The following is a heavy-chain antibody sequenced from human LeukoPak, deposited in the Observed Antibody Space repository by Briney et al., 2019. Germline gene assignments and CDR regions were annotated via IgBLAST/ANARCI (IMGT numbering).Heavy chain of an antibody. CDR2: IYYSGST. CDR3: ARVEDGSVYRDY. V-gene: IGHV4-39*07. Sequence: SETLSLTCTVSGDSISSSSYYWGWIRQPPGKGLEWIGTIYYSGSTYYNPSLKSRVTISVDTSKNQFSLNLSSVTAADTAVYYCARVEDGSVYRDYWGQGTLVTVSS. J-gene: IGHJ4*02. CDR1: GDSISSSSYY. D-gene: IGHD3-10*01.